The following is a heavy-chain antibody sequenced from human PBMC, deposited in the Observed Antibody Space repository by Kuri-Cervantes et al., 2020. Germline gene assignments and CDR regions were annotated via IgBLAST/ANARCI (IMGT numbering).Heavy chain of an antibody. CDR1: GFTFSSYA. CDR2: ITYGGGDFT. Sequence: GESLKISCAASGFTFSSYAMSWVRQAPGKGLEWVSTITYGGGDFTHYADSVRGRFTISRDNSKNTMYPQINSLRGDDTALYYCAKGWSAAGEFDSWGQGTLVTVSS. CDR3: AKGWSAAGEFDS. V-gene: IGHV3-23*01. J-gene: IGHJ4*02. D-gene: IGHD6-13*01.